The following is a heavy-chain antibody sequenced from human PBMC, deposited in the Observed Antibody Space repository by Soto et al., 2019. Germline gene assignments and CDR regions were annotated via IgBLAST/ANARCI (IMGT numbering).Heavy chain of an antibody. CDR2: IYSDGST. CDR1: GFTVNSNY. CDR3: ARDGSGFHWYFDL. V-gene: IGHV3-66*01. Sequence: GESLRLSCAASGFTVNSNYMSWVRQAPGKGLEWVSVIYSDGSTYYADSVKGRFIISRDNSNNTLYFQMNSLRAEDTAVYYCARDGSGFHWYFDLWGRGTPVTVSS. D-gene: IGHD5-12*01. J-gene: IGHJ2*01.